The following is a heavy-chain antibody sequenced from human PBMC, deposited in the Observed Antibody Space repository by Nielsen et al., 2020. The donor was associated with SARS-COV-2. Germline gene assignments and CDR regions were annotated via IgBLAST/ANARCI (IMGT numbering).Heavy chain of an antibody. J-gene: IGHJ3*01. CDR2: KKPDGSEK. CDR3: ARDWSRAFDV. Sequence: GESLKTSSAASGFTFSSLRMSWARQGPGKGPEWVADKKPDGSEKFYVDSVKGRFTISRDNAKNSMSLQMNSLRVEDTAVYYCARDWSRAFDVWGQGTMVTVSS. CDR1: GFTFSSLR. V-gene: IGHV3-7*01.